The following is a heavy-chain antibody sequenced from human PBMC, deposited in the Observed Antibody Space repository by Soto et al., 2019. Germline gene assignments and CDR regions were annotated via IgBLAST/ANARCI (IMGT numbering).Heavy chain of an antibody. CDR3: ARDGKYHPPYYFDY. D-gene: IGHD2-2*01. J-gene: IGHJ4*02. V-gene: IGHV3-30-3*01. Sequence: GGSLRLSCAASGFTFSNYAMHWVRQAPGKGLELVAVMSYDGSNKYYADSVKGRFTISRDKSKNTLYLQMNSLSAEDTALYYCARDGKYHPPYYFDYWGQGTLVTVSS. CDR2: MSYDGSNK. CDR1: GFTFSNYA.